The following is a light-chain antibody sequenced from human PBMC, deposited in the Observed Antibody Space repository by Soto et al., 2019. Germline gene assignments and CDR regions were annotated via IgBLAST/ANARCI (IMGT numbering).Light chain of an antibody. J-gene: IGKJ4*01. CDR1: QNIKSF. CDR2: ATS. Sequence: DIQMTQSPSSLSASVGERVTITCRASQNIKSFLNWYQQKPGKAPKLLIYATSSVKSGVPARFSGGRSGTDFSLSISSLQPEDFATYYCQQTYVAPVTFGGGTKVEI. CDR3: QQTYVAPVT. V-gene: IGKV1-39*01.